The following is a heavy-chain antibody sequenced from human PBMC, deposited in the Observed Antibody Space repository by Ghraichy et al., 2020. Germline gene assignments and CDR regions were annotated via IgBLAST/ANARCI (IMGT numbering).Heavy chain of an antibody. CDR1: GYTFTGYY. V-gene: IGHV1-2*02. J-gene: IGHJ5*02. Sequence: ASVKVSCKASGYTFTGYYMHWMRQAPGQGLEWMGWINPNSGGTNYAQKFQGRVTMTRDTSISTAYMELSRLRSDDTAVYYCASSGIEYYDLGGGYNWFDPWGQGTLVTVSS. D-gene: IGHD3-3*01. CDR2: INPNSGGT. CDR3: ASSGIEYYDLGGGYNWFDP.